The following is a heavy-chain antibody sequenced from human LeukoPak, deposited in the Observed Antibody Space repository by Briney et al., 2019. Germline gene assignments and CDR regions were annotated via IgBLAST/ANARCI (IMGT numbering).Heavy chain of an antibody. CDR2: ISSSSSTI. CDR1: GFTFSSYS. V-gene: IGHV3-48*01. J-gene: IGHJ4*02. Sequence: GGSLRLSCAASGFTFSSYSMNWVRQAPGKGLEWVSYISSSSSTICYADSVKGRFTISRDNAKNSLYLQMNSLRAEDTAVYYCARDPYSGYDLQAFDYWGQGTLVTVSS. D-gene: IGHD5-12*01. CDR3: ARDPYSGYDLQAFDY.